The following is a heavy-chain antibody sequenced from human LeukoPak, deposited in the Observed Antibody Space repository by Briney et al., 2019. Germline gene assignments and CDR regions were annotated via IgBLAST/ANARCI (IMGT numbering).Heavy chain of an antibody. D-gene: IGHD1-26*01. Sequence: SETLSLTCTVSGGSISTYYWGWIRQPPGKGLEWTGYSSSSGSTNYNPSLNSRVTISVDTSKNQFSLKLSSVTAADTAVYHCARHGGSYSHDYWGQGTLVTVSS. J-gene: IGHJ4*02. V-gene: IGHV4-59*08. CDR3: ARHGGSYSHDY. CDR2: SSSSGST. CDR1: GGSISTYY.